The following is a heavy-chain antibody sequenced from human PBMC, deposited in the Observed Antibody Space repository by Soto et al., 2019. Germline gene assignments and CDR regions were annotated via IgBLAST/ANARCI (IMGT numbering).Heavy chain of an antibody. J-gene: IGHJ4*02. CDR2: ISAYNGNK. Sequence: GASMKFSCKASGYTFTSYGISWVRQAPGQGVEGMGWISAYNGNKNYAQKLQGRVTMTTDTSTSTAYMELRSLRSDDTAVYYCARGPYCSSTSCYFPGLDYGGQGTLVTVPQ. CDR1: GYTFTSYG. D-gene: IGHD2-2*01. V-gene: IGHV1-18*01. CDR3: ARGPYCSSTSCYFPGLDY.